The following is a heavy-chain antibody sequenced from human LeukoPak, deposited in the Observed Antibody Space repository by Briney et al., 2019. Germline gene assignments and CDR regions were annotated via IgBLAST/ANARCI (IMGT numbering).Heavy chain of an antibody. CDR1: GLTFSKYA. CDR2: IYSGGST. Sequence: GGSLRLSCTVSGLTFSKYAMSWVRQAPGKGLEWVSVIYSGGSTYYADSVKGRFTISRDNSKNTLYLQMNSLRAEDTAVYYCARGAKSLYFDYWGQGTLVTVSS. V-gene: IGHV3-53*01. CDR3: ARGAKSLYFDY. J-gene: IGHJ4*02.